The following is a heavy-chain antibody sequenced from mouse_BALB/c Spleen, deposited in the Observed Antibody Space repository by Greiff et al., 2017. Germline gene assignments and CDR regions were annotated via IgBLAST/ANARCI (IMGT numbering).Heavy chain of an antibody. CDR2: ISNLAYSI. CDR3: ARNSLLRYFDV. V-gene: IGHV5-15*02. Sequence: EVQLVESGGGLVQPGGSRKLSCAASGFTFSDYGMAWVRQAPGKGPEWVAFISNLAYSIYYADTVTGRFTISRENAKNTLYLEMSSLRSEDTAMYYCARNSLLRYFDVWGAGTTVTVSS. CDR1: GFTFSDYG. J-gene: IGHJ1*01. D-gene: IGHD1-2*01.